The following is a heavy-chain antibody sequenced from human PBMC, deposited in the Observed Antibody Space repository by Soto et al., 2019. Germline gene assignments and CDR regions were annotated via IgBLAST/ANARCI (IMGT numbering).Heavy chain of an antibody. Sequence: QVQLLESGPGLVEPSQTLSLSCSVSGASIRSAGSYWGWIRQIPGKGLEWIAYIYYSGTTYFNPSLESRVTMSVDTSKTQFSLKLRSVTAADTAIYYCARTSAFNWFDSWGRGTLVTVSS. J-gene: IGHJ5*01. D-gene: IGHD3-10*01. V-gene: IGHV4-31*03. CDR3: ARTSAFNWFDS. CDR1: GASIRSAGSY. CDR2: IYYSGTT.